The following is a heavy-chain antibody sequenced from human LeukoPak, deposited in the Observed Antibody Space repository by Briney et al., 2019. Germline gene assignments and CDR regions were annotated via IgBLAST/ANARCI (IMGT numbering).Heavy chain of an antibody. J-gene: IGHJ6*03. CDR2: IYSAGNT. CDR3: ARDSDSSGWYEYYYYYMDV. D-gene: IGHD6-19*01. Sequence: GGSLRLSCTVSGFTVSSNSMSWVRQAPGKGLEWVSFIYSAGNTHYSDSVKGRFTISIDNSKNTLYLQMNSLRAEDTAVYYCARDSDSSGWYEYYYYYMDVWGKGTTVTISS. V-gene: IGHV3-53*01. CDR1: GFTVSSNS.